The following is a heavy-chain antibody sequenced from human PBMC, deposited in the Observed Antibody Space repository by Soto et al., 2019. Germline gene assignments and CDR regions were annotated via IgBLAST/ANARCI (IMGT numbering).Heavy chain of an antibody. CDR3: ARHWGPFWSGYYHYYYYGMDV. CDR2: IYPGDSDT. CDR1: GYSFTSYW. V-gene: IGHV5-51*01. Sequence: GESLKISCKGSGYSFTSYWIGWVRQMPGKGLEWMGIIYPGDSDTRYSPSFQGQVTISADKSISTAYLQWSSLKASDTAMYYCARHWGPFWSGYYHYYYYGMDVWGQGTTVTVSS. J-gene: IGHJ6*02. D-gene: IGHD3-3*01.